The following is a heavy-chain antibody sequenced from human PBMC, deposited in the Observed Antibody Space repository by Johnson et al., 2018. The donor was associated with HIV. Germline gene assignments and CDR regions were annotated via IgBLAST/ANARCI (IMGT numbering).Heavy chain of an antibody. CDR3: ARSHRYGNMVATIRPFDI. J-gene: IGHJ3*02. CDR2: IWYDGSNK. D-gene: IGHD5-12*01. Sequence: QVQLVESGGGVVQPGRSLRLSCAASGFTFSSYGMHWVRQAPGKGLEWVAVIWYDGSNKYYADSVKGRFTISRDNAKNSLNLQMNSLRAEDTALYYCARSHRYGNMVATIRPFDIWGLGTMVTVSS. CDR1: GFTFSSYG. V-gene: IGHV3-33*01.